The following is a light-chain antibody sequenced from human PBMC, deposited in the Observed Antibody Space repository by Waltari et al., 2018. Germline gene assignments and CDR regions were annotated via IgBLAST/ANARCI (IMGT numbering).Light chain of an antibody. CDR2: DSS. CDR1: PGMSSA. CDR3: QQFNNYTPT. J-gene: IGKJ5*01. V-gene: IGKV1D-13*01. Sequence: ALQFNQSPSSLSASVGNRVTITFRARPGMSSALAWYQQKPGKAPKLLIYDSSSLPSGVPSRFSCNGSGTAVNLTKSSLQPEDFASYYSQQFNNYTPTFGHGTRPEIK.